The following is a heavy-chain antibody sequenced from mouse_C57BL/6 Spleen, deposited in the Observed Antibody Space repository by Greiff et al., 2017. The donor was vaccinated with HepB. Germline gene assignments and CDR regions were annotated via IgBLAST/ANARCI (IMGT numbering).Heavy chain of an antibody. CDR1: GYTFTSYW. Sequence: EVQLQQSGTVLARPGASVKMSCKTSGYTFTSYWMHWVKQRPGQGLEWIGAIYPGNSDTSYNQKFKGKAKLTAVTSASTAYMELSSLTNEDAAVYYCIYDYDEDFDYWGQGTTLTVSS. CDR3: IYDYDEDFDY. V-gene: IGHV1-5*01. J-gene: IGHJ2*01. D-gene: IGHD2-4*01. CDR2: IYPGNSDT.